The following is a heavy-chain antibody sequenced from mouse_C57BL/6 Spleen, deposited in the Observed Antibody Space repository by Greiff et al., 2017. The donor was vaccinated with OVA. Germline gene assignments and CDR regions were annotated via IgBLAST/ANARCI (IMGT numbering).Heavy chain of an antibody. Sequence: VQLQQSGPELVKPGASVKIPCKASGYTFTDYNMDWVKQSHGKSLEWIGDINPNNGGTIYNQKFKGKATLTVDKSSNTAYMELRSLTSENTAVYDCARDDDGYAMDYWGQGTSVTVSS. J-gene: IGHJ4*01. CDR3: ARDDDGYAMDY. CDR1: GYTFTDYN. V-gene: IGHV1-18*01. D-gene: IGHD2-3*01. CDR2: INPNNGGT.